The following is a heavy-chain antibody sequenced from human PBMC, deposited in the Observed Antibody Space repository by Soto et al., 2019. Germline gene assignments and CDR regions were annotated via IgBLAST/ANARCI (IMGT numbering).Heavy chain of an antibody. CDR2: IIPILGIA. D-gene: IGHD1-26*01. Sequence: ASVKVSCKASGGTFSSYTISWVRQAPGQGLEWMGRIIPILGIANYAQKFQGRVTITADKSTSTAYMELSSLRSEDTAVYYCARDQWELPTYNWFDPWGQGTLVTVSS. CDR3: ARDQWELPTYNWFDP. CDR1: GGTFSSYT. V-gene: IGHV1-69*04. J-gene: IGHJ5*02.